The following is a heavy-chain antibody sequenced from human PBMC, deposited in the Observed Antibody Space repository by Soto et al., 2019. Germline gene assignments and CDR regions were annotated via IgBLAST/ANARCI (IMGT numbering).Heavy chain of an antibody. D-gene: IGHD3-10*01. CDR3: AHIRITMVRGVIIITSFDY. CDR1: GFTFSSYA. CDR2: ISGSGGST. V-gene: IGHV3-23*01. J-gene: IGHJ4*02. Sequence: GGSLRLSYAASGFTFSSYAMSWVRQAPGKGLEWVSAISGSGGSTYYADSVKGRFTISRDNSKNTLYLQMNSLRAEDTAVYYCAHIRITMVRGVIIITSFDYWGQGTLVTVSS.